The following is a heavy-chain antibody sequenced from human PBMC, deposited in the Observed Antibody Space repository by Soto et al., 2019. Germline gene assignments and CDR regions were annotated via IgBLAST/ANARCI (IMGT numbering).Heavy chain of an antibody. J-gene: IGHJ4*02. V-gene: IGHV1-24*01. Sequence: ASVKVSCKVSGYTLTELSMHWVRQAPGKGLEWMGGFDPEDGETIYAQKFQGRVTMTEDTSTDTAYMELSSLRSEDTAVYYCATLGGGWFGSSPGYYFDYWGQGTLVTVSS. D-gene: IGHD3-10*01. CDR2: FDPEDGET. CDR3: ATLGGGWFGSSPGYYFDY. CDR1: GYTLTELS.